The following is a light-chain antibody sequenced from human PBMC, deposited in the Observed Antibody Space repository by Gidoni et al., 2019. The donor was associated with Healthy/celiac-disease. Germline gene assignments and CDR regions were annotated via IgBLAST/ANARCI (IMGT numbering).Light chain of an antibody. CDR2: AAS. J-gene: IGKJ1*01. CDR3: QQSYSTSWT. CDR1: QSISSY. V-gene: IGKV1-39*01. Sequence: DIQMNQSTSSLSASVGDRVTLTCRASQSISSYLNWYQQKPGKAPKLLIYAASRLQRGVPSRFSGRGSGKDITITISSLQPEDFATYYCQQSYSTSWTFGQGTKVEIK.